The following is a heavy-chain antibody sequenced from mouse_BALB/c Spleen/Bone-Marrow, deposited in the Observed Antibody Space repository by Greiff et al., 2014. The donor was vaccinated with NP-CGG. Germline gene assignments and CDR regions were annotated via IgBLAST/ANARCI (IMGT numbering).Heavy chain of an antibody. J-gene: IGHJ2*01. CDR2: ISNGGGST. CDR1: GSTFSSYT. CDR3: ARHGGSRGYYFDY. V-gene: IGHV5-12-2*01. Sequence: EVNVVESGGGLVQPGGSLKLSCAASGSTFSSYTMSWVRQTPEKRLEWAAYISNGGGSTYYPDTVKGRFTISRDNAKNTLYLQMSSLKSEDTAMYYCARHGGSRGYYFDYWGQGTTLTVSS. D-gene: IGHD1-1*01.